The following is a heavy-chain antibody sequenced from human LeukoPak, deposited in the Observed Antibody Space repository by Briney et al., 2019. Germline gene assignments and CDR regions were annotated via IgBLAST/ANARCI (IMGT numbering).Heavy chain of an antibody. D-gene: IGHD6-19*01. CDR3: ARDVPCLIAVAVDY. V-gene: IGHV3-23*01. CDR1: GFTFSSYA. Sequence: GGSLRLSCAASGFTFSSYAMSWLRQPPEKGLEWVSAISGSGGSTYYPDGGEGRFTISRDNSKYTLYLQMSSLRAEETAVYYGARDVPCLIAVAVDYWGQGTLVTVSS. CDR2: ISGSGGST. J-gene: IGHJ4*02.